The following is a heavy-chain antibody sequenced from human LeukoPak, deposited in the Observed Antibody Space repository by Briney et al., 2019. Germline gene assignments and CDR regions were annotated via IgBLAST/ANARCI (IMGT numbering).Heavy chain of an antibody. V-gene: IGHV3-23*01. J-gene: IGHJ6*02. CDR1: GFTFSSYA. CDR2: ISGSGGST. CDR3: ARSRYYYYGMDV. Sequence: GGSLRLSCAASGFTFSSYAMSWVRQAPGKGLEWVSAISGSGGSTYYADSVKGRFTISRDNAKNSLYLQMNSLRAEDTAVYYCARSRYYYYGMDVWGQGTTVTVSS.